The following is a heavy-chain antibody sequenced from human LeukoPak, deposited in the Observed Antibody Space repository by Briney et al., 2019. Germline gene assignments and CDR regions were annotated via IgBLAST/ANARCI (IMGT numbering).Heavy chain of an antibody. CDR2: ISSSSSYI. Sequence: GGSLRLSCAASGFTFIIYSMNCVRQAPGKRLEWVSSISSSSSYINYADSVKGRFTISRDNAKNSLYLQMNSLRAEDTAVYYCARGADFWSGYSRGYYMDVWGKGTTVTVSS. V-gene: IGHV3-21*01. J-gene: IGHJ6*03. CDR1: GFTFIIYS. CDR3: ARGADFWSGYSRGYYMDV. D-gene: IGHD3-3*01.